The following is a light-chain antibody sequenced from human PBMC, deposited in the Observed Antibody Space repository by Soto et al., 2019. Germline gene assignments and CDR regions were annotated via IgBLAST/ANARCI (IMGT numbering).Light chain of an antibody. Sequence: EIVLTQSPATLSLSPGERAILSCRASQSVGTYLAWYQQKPGQAPRLLIYDASNRATGIPARFGGSGSGTDFTLTINSLEPEDFAVYYCQHSGDFRWTFGQGTKVDIK. CDR2: DAS. CDR1: QSVGTY. CDR3: QHSGDFRWT. J-gene: IGKJ1*01. V-gene: IGKV3-11*01.